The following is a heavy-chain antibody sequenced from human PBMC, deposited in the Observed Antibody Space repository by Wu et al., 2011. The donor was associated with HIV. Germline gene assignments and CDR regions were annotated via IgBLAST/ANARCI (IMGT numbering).Heavy chain of an antibody. Sequence: EWMGVXFPDDSDTRYSPSSQGQVTISADKSINTAYLQWSSLKASDTAMYYCVXRGSFSSSWYDDVVYYWGQGTLVTVSS. J-gene: IGHJ4*02. V-gene: IGHV5-51*01. CDR2: XFPDDSDT. CDR3: VXRGSFSSSWYDDVVYY. D-gene: IGHD6-13*01.